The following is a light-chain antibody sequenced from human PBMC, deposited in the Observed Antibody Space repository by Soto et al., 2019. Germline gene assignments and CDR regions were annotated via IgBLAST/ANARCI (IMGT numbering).Light chain of an antibody. V-gene: IGKV1-9*01. Sequence: DIQLTQSPSFLSASVGDRVTITCRASQGISSYLAWYQQKPGKAPKLLIYVASTLQSGVPSRFSGSGSGTEFTLTISSLQPDDFATYYCQQLNSYPPWTFGQGTKVEIK. CDR3: QQLNSYPPWT. J-gene: IGKJ1*01. CDR1: QGISSY. CDR2: VAS.